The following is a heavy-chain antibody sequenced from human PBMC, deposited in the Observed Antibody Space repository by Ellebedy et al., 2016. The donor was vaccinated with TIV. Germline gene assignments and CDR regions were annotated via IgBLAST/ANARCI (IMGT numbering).Heavy chain of an antibody. Sequence: GESLKISCAASGFTFSSYSMNWVRQAPGKGLEWVSYISSSSSTIYYADSVKGRFTISRDNAKNSLYLQMNSLRAEDTAVYYCARDRGKYYYDSSGPDWGQGTLVTVSS. J-gene: IGHJ4*02. CDR3: ARDRGKYYYDSSGPD. V-gene: IGHV3-48*04. D-gene: IGHD3-22*01. CDR1: GFTFSSYS. CDR2: ISSSSSTI.